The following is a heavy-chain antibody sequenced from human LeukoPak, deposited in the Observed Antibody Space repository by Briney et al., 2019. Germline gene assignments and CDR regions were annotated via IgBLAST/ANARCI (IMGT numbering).Heavy chain of an antibody. V-gene: IGHV3-33*08. CDR2: IWNDGSDK. J-gene: IGHJ4*02. CDR3: ARLRGSGWYPDN. Sequence: GGSLRLSCAASGFTFSTYSMNWVRQAAGKGLEWVAVIWNDGSDKYYADSVKGRFTISRDNSKNTVYLEMNSLRVEDTAVYYCARLRGSGWYPDNWGQGTLVTVSS. D-gene: IGHD6-13*01. CDR1: GFTFSTYS.